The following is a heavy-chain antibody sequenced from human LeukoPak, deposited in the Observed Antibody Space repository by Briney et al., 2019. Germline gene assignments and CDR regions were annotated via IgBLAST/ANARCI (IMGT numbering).Heavy chain of an antibody. CDR1: GGSFSGYY. Sequence: SETLSLTCAVYGGSFSGYYWSWIRQPPGKGLEWIGEINHSGSTNYNPSLKSRVTISVDTSKNQFSLKLSSVTAADTAVYYCARSQWLSDDAFDIWGQGTMVTVSS. V-gene: IGHV4-34*01. J-gene: IGHJ3*02. D-gene: IGHD3-22*01. CDR2: INHSGST. CDR3: ARSQWLSDDAFDI.